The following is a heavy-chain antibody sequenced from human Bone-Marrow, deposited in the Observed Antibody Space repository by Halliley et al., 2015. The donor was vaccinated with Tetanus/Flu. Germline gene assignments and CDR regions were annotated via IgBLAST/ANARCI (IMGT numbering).Heavy chain of an antibody. CDR1: GFTFSSYA. CDR2: INGGGGST. CDR3: AKPLGEFAFDI. J-gene: IGHJ3*02. D-gene: IGHD3-10*01. Sequence: AASGFTFSSYAMTWVRQAPGEGLEWVSNINGGGGSTYYADSVKGRFTISRDNSKNTLYLQMNSLRAEDTAVYYCAKPLGEFAFDIWGQGTMVTVSS. V-gene: IGHV3-23*01.